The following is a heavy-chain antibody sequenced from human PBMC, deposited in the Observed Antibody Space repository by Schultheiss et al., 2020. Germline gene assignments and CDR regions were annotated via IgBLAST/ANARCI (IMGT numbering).Heavy chain of an antibody. CDR3: ARAHGDYDY. J-gene: IGHJ4*02. V-gene: IGHV1-2*02. CDR1: GGTFSSYA. D-gene: IGHD4-17*01. CDR2: INPNSGGT. Sequence: ASVKVSCKASGGTFSSYAITWVRQAPGQGLEWMGIINPNSGGTNYAQKFQGRVTMTRDTSISTAYMELSRLRSDDTAVYYCARAHGDYDYWGQGTLVTVSS.